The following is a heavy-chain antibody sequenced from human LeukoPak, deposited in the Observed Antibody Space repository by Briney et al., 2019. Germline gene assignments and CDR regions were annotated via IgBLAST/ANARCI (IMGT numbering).Heavy chain of an antibody. Sequence: ASVKVSCKASGYTFTGYYMHWVRQAPGQGLEWMGWINPNSGGTNYAQKFQGRVTITTDESTSTAYMELSSLRSEDTAVYYCARDPTYYYDSSGYYGILGYWGQGTLVTVSS. D-gene: IGHD3-22*01. CDR1: GYTFTGYY. J-gene: IGHJ4*02. V-gene: IGHV1-2*02. CDR3: ARDPTYYYDSSGYYGILGY. CDR2: INPNSGGT.